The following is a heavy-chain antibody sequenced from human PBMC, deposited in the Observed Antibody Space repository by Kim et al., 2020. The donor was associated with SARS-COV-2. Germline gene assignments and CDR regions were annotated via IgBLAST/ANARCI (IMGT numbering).Heavy chain of an antibody. CDR3: ARGVFGELLYGLS. J-gene: IGHJ5*02. Sequence: YYAYTQKGRFTISRDNSKNAMYLQMTSLRAVGTAVYYCARGVFGELLYGLSWGQGTLVTVSS. D-gene: IGHD3-10*02. V-gene: IGHV3-66*01.